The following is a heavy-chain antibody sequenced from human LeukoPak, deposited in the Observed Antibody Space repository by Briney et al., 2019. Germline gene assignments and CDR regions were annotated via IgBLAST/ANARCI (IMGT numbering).Heavy chain of an antibody. CDR3: ARGGYDILTGIFDY. Sequence: GGSLRLSCAASGFTFSSYGMHWVRQAPGKGLEWVAGIWYDGSNKYYADSVKGRFTISRDNSKNTLYLQMNRLRAEDTAVYYRARGGYDILTGIFDYWGQGTLVTVSS. CDR2: IWYDGSNK. D-gene: IGHD3-9*01. V-gene: IGHV3-33*01. CDR1: GFTFSSYG. J-gene: IGHJ4*02.